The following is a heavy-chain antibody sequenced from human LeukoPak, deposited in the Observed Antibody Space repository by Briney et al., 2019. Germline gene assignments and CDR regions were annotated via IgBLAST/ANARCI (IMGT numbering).Heavy chain of an antibody. V-gene: IGHV4-34*01. CDR3: ARGLRMQYQLLFWFDP. CDR2: INHSGST. CDR1: GGSFSGYY. D-gene: IGHD2-2*01. J-gene: IGHJ5*02. Sequence: SETLSLTCAVYGGSFSGYYWSWIRQPPGKGLEWIGEINHSGSTNYNPSLKSRVTISVDTSKDQFSLKLSSVTAADTAVYYCARGLRMQYQLLFWFDPWGQGTLVTVSS.